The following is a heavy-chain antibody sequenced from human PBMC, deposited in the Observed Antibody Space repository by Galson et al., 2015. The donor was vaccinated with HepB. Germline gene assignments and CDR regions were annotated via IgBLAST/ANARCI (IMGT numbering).Heavy chain of an antibody. CDR3: ARGLRDRDYYMDV. J-gene: IGHJ6*03. Sequence: TLSLTCTVSGGSISSGDYYWSWIRQPPGKGLEWIGYIYYSGSTYYNPSLKSRVTISVDTSKNQFSLKLSSVTAADTAVYYCARGLRDRDYYMDVWGKGTTVTVS. V-gene: IGHV4-30-4*01. CDR2: IYYSGST. D-gene: IGHD3-16*01. CDR1: GGSISSGDYY.